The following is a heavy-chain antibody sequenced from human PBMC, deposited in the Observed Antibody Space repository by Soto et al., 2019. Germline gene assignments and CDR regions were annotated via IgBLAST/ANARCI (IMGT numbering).Heavy chain of an antibody. CDR1: GGSFSGYY. CDR3: ARGRYYDFWSGYFHYYGMDV. V-gene: IGHV4-34*01. D-gene: IGHD3-3*01. CDR2: INHSGST. Sequence: PSETLSLTCAVYGGSFSGYYWSWIRQPPGKGLEWIGEINHSGSTNYNPSLKSRVTISVDTSKNQFSLKLSSVTAADTAVYYCARGRYYDFWSGYFHYYGMDVWGQGTTVTVSS. J-gene: IGHJ6*02.